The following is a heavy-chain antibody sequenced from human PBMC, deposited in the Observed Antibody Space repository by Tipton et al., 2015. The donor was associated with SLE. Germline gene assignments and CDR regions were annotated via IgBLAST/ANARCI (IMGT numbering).Heavy chain of an antibody. D-gene: IGHD6-13*01. Sequence: SLRLSCVASGFTLSNYTMNWVRQAAGKGLEWVSGISGRGTNTYYADSVKGRFTISRDNSDNTLYLDINSLRAEDSGVYYCARDLYDSSWHHDAFDVWGQGTVVTVSS. CDR2: ISGRGTNT. V-gene: IGHV3-23*01. J-gene: IGHJ3*01. CDR3: ARDLYDSSWHHDAFDV. CDR1: GFTLSNYT.